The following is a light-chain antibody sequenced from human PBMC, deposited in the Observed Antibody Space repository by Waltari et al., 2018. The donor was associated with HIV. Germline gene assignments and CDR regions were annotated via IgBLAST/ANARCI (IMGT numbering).Light chain of an antibody. Sequence: QSVLTQPPSVSGAPGQRVTISCTGRSSPLGAQYALHSYQHVPGTAPKVLIYGNSDRPSGVPDRFSGSKSGTSASLVITGLQAEDEANYYCQSYDSSLSAWVFGGGTKLTVL. CDR2: GNS. CDR1: SSPLGAQYA. J-gene: IGLJ3*02. V-gene: IGLV1-40*01. CDR3: QSYDSSLSAWV.